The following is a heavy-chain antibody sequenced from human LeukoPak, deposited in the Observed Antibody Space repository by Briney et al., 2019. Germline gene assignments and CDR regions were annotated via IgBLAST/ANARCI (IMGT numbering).Heavy chain of an antibody. Sequence: SETLSLTCTVSGGSLNRYYWSWIRLPPGKGPEWVGYIYYSGNTKYNPSLKSRVTISVDTSQNQCSLILTSVTAADTAVYYCARHLQGPQGPFDYWGQGTLVTVSS. J-gene: IGHJ4*02. V-gene: IGHV4-59*08. CDR3: ARHLQGPQGPFDY. CDR1: GGSLNRYY. CDR2: IYYSGNT.